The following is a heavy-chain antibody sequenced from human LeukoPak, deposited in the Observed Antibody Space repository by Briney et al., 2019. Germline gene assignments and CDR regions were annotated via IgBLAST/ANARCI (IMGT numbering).Heavy chain of an antibody. Sequence: GGSLRLSCVASGFTFSSYWMHWVRQAPGKGLVWVSRINSDGSSTSYADSVKGRCTISRDNAKHTLYLQMNSLRAEDTAVYYCARDRSDYYGSGRFDPWGQGTLVTVSS. V-gene: IGHV3-74*01. CDR2: INSDGSST. CDR3: ARDRSDYYGSGRFDP. D-gene: IGHD3-10*01. CDR1: GFTFSSYW. J-gene: IGHJ5*02.